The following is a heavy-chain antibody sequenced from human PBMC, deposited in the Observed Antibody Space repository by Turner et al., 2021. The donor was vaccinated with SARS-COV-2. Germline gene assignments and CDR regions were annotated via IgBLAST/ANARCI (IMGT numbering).Heavy chain of an antibody. J-gene: IGHJ4*02. D-gene: IGHD3-3*01. Sequence: EVQLVESGGGLVKPGGSLRLSCAASGFTFSTYSMNWVRQAPGKGLEWVSSSSSRISYIYYADSVKGRFTISRDNAKNSLYLQMNSLRAEDTAVYYCARDLVDFWSGYHRLGFDYWGQGTLVTVSS. CDR3: ARDLVDFWSGYHRLGFDY. CDR2: SSSRISYI. CDR1: GFTFSTYS. V-gene: IGHV3-21*01.